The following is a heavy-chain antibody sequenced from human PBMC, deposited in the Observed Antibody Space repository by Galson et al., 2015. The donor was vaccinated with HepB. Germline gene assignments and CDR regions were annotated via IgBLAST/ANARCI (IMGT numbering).Heavy chain of an antibody. CDR1: GGSISSGGYY. Sequence: TLSLTCAVSGGSISSGGYYWTWIRQPPGKGLEWIGHIFYTGSTYYNPSLKSRVIISVDTSKNQFSLNLNSVTAADTAVYYCVRGYSSGLYGDYWGQGTLVTVSS. J-gene: IGHJ4*02. D-gene: IGHD6-19*01. CDR2: IFYTGST. V-gene: IGHV4-30-4*01. CDR3: VRGYSSGLYGDY.